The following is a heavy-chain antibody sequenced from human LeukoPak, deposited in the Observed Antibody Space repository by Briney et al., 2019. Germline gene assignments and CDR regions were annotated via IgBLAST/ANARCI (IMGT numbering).Heavy chain of an antibody. J-gene: IGHJ4*02. CDR1: GFAFSSYE. CDR2: ISSSGSTI. Sequence: GGSLRLSCAASGFAFSSYEMNWVRQAPGKGLEWVSYISSSGSTIYYADSVKGRFTISRDNAKNSLYLQMNSLRAEDTAVYYCAREGSGSALDYWGQGTLVTASS. CDR3: AREGSGSALDY. V-gene: IGHV3-48*03. D-gene: IGHD1-26*01.